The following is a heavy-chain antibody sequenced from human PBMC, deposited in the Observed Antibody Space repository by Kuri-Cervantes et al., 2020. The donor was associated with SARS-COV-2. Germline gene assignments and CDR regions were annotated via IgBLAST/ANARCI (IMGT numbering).Heavy chain of an antibody. D-gene: IGHD3-9*01. CDR1: GYTFTSYG. CDR2: ISAYDVYT. Sequence: ASVKVSCKASGYTFTSYGISWVRQAPGQGLEWMGWISAYDVYTNDEQKFQGRVTLTTDTSTNTAYMELRSLTSDDTAVYYCARDLHLDHHNLTGYPPFEYWGQGTLVTVSS. V-gene: IGHV1-18*04. CDR3: ARDLHLDHHNLTGYPPFEY. J-gene: IGHJ4*02.